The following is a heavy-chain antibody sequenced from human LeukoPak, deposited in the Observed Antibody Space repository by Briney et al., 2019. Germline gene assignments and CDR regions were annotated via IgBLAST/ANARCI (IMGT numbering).Heavy chain of an antibody. CDR1: GGSISSGGYS. V-gene: IGHV4-61*08. CDR2: IYYSGST. J-gene: IGHJ6*02. Sequence: SETLSLTCAVSGGSISSGGYSWSWIRQPPGKGLEWIGYIYYSGSTNYNPSLKSRVTISVDTSKNQFSLKLSSVTAADTAVYYCARIAAAGRRNYYYYGMDVWGQGTTVTVSS. D-gene: IGHD6-13*01. CDR3: ARIAAAGRRNYYYYGMDV.